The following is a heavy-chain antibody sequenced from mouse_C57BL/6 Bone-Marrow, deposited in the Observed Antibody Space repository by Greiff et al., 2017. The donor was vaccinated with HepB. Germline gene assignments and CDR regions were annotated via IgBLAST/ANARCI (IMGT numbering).Heavy chain of an antibody. V-gene: IGHV5-15*01. CDR3: ARLYYDYDEYAMDY. Sequence: EVMLVESGGGLVQPGGSLKLSCAASGFTFSDYGMAWVRQAPRKGPEWVAFISNLAYSIYYADTVTGRFTISRENAKNTRYLEMSSLRSEDTAMYYCARLYYDYDEYAMDYWGQGTSVTVSS. CDR1: GFTFSDYG. D-gene: IGHD2-4*01. J-gene: IGHJ4*01. CDR2: ISNLAYSI.